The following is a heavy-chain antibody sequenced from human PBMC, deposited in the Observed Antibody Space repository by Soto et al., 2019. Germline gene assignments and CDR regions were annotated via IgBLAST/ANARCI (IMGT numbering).Heavy chain of an antibody. CDR3: ARWQQDDAFDI. J-gene: IGHJ3*02. Sequence: GASVKVSCKASGYTFTVYYMHWVRQAPGQGLEWMGWINPNSGGTNYAQEFQGWVTMTRDTSISTAHMELSSLRSEDTAVYYCARWQQDDAFDIWGQGTMVTVSS. CDR2: INPNSGGT. D-gene: IGHD6-13*01. V-gene: IGHV1-2*04. CDR1: GYTFTVYY.